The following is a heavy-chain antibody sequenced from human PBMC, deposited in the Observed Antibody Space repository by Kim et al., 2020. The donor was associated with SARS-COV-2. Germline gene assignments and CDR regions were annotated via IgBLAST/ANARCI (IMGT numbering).Heavy chain of an antibody. J-gene: IGHJ5*02. V-gene: IGHV3-74*01. CDR3: ARGLLTGYNWFDP. CDR2: INSDASRT. CDR1: GFTFSNYW. D-gene: IGHD3-9*01. Sequence: GGSLRLSCAASGFTFSNYWLHWVRQAPGEGLVWVAHINSDASRTYYADSVKGRFTISRDNAKNTLFLQMNSLRAEDTAVYYCARGLLTGYNWFDPWGQGTLVSVSS.